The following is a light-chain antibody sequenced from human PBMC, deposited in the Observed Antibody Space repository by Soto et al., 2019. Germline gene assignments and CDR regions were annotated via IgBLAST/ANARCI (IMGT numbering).Light chain of an antibody. CDR2: EVS. V-gene: IGLV2-14*01. Sequence: QSVLTQPASVSGSPGQSITISCTGSSSDVGRYNHVSWYQHHPGKAPKLLISEVSNRPSGVSNRFSGSKSGYTASLTISGLQAEDEADYYCNSHTSGDFRVFGTGTKVTVL. CDR1: SSDVGRYNH. J-gene: IGLJ1*01. CDR3: NSHTSGDFRV.